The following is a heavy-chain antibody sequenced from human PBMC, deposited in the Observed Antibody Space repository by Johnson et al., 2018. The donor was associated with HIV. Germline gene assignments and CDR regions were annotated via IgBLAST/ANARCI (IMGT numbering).Heavy chain of an antibody. D-gene: IGHD2-8*02. CDR3: AREGIYCTGGVCYEMGAFDI. CDR1: GFTFSSYG. V-gene: IGHV3-30*03. J-gene: IGHJ3*02. CDR2: ISYDGSNK. Sequence: QVQLLESGGGVVQPGRSLRLSCAASGFTFSSYGMHWVRQAPGKGLEWVAVISYDGSNKYYADSVKGRFTISRDNSKKPLYLQMNSLRVEDTAVYYCAREGIYCTGGVCYEMGAFDIWGQGTMVTVSS.